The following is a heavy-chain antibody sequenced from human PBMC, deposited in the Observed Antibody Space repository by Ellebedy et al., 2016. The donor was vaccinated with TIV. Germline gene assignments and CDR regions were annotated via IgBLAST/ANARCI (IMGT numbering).Heavy chain of an antibody. CDR1: GFTFSGYS. CDR2: ISSSSSYI. D-gene: IGHD3-10*01. Sequence: GGSLRLSXVASGFTFSGYSMNWVRQAPGKGLEWVSSISSSSSYIYSADSVKGRFTISRDNAKNSLYLQMNSLRAEDTAVYYCARVVGSAGYYQLDAFDIWGQGTMVTVSS. V-gene: IGHV3-21*06. J-gene: IGHJ3*02. CDR3: ARVVGSAGYYQLDAFDI.